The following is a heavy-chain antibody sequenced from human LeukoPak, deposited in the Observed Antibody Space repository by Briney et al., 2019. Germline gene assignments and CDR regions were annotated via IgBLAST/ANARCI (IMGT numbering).Heavy chain of an antibody. D-gene: IGHD3-10*01. V-gene: IGHV3-30*04. Sequence: GGSLRLSCAASGFTFSSYAMHWVRQAPGKGLEWVAVISYDGSNKYYADSVKGRFTISRDNAKNSLYLQMSSLRAEDTAVYYCARGPPFGELLYYYMDVWGKGTTVTISS. CDR1: GFTFSSYA. J-gene: IGHJ6*03. CDR2: ISYDGSNK. CDR3: ARGPPFGELLYYYMDV.